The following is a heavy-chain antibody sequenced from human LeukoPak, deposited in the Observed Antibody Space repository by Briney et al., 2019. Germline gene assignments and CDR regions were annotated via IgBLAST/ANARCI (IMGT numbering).Heavy chain of an antibody. J-gene: IGHJ3*02. CDR1: GGSISSYY. D-gene: IGHD3-9*01. CDR2: IYNSGYT. Sequence: SETLSLTCTVSGGSISSYYWSWLRQPPGKGLEWIGYIYNSGYTNYNPSLKSRVTISVDTSKNQFSLKLSSVTAADTAVYHCARDGTDYNILTGYRRGAFDIWGQGTMVTVSS. CDR3: ARDGTDYNILTGYRRGAFDI. V-gene: IGHV4-59*01.